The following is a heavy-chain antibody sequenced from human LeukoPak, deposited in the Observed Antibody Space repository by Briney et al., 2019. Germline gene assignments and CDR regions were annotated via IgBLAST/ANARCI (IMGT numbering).Heavy chain of an antibody. CDR3: ARVRIAAAGTSNY. CDR1: GYTFTGYY. D-gene: IGHD6-13*01. J-gene: IGHJ4*02. CDR2: INANSGGT. Sequence: ASVKVSCKASGYTFTGYYMQWVRQAPGPGLEWMGRINANSGGTNYAQKFQGRVTMTRDTPISTAYMELSRLRSDDTAVYYCARVRIAAAGTSNYWGQGTQVTVSS. V-gene: IGHV1-2*06.